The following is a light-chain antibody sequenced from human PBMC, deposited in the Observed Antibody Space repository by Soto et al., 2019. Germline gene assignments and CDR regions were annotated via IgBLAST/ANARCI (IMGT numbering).Light chain of an antibody. Sequence: QSALTQPASVSGSPGQSITISCTGTSSDIGTYNFVSWYQQHPGKAPKLLIHEINNRPSGVSIRFSGSKSGNTASLTISGLQAEDEADYYCSSDTTTSTLIFGGGTKHTVL. CDR3: SSDTTTSTLI. CDR2: EIN. J-gene: IGLJ2*01. V-gene: IGLV2-14*01. CDR1: SSDIGTYNF.